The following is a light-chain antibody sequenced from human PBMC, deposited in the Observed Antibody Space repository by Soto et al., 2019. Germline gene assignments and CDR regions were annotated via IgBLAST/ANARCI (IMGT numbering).Light chain of an antibody. CDR2: WAS. J-gene: IGKJ2*02. CDR1: QSVLYSSNNKNY. Sequence: DIVMTQSPDSLAVSLGERATINCKSSQSVLYSSNNKNYLAWYQQKPGQPPKLLIYWASTRESGVPDRFSGSGSGTDFTLTISSLQAEDVAAYYCHQYYSTPPCTFGQGTKLEIK. CDR3: HQYYSTPPCT. V-gene: IGKV4-1*01.